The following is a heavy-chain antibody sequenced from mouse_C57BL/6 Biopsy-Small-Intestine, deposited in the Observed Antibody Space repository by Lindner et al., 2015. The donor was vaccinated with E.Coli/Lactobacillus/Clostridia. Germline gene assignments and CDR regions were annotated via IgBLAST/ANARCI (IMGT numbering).Heavy chain of an antibody. Sequence: VQLQESGPELVKPGASLKISCKASGNSFTDYYMHWVKQRTEQGLEWIGRIDPEDGETKYAPKFQGKATITADTSSNTAYLQLSSLTSEDTAVYYCARGQATYFDVWGTGTTVTVSS. D-gene: IGHD3-2*02. CDR1: GNSFTDYY. J-gene: IGHJ1*03. V-gene: IGHV14-2*01. CDR2: IDPEDGET. CDR3: ARGQATYFDV.